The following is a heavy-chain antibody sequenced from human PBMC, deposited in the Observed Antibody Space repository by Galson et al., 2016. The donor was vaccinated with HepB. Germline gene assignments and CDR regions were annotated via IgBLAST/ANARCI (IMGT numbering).Heavy chain of an antibody. CDR3: AKEMVRGVFTINWFGT. Sequence: SLRLSCAASGFTFSSYAMSWVRQAPGKGLEWVSGLSGSGGSTYYADSVRGRFTISRDNSKNTLYLQMNSLRAEDMAVYFCAKEMVRGVFTINWFGTWGQGTQVSVSS. D-gene: IGHD3-10*01. V-gene: IGHV3-23*01. CDR1: GFTFSSYA. CDR2: LSGSGGST. J-gene: IGHJ5*02.